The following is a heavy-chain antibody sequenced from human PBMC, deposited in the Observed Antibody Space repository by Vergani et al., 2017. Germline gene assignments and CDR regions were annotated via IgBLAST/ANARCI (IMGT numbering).Heavy chain of an antibody. J-gene: IGHJ6*03. Sequence: EVQLVESGGGLVQPGGSLRLSCAASGFTFSSYSMNWVRQAPGKGLEWVSYISSSSSTIYYADSVKGRFTISRDNAKNSLYLQMNSLRDEDTAVYYCARDTVTIKVPHYYYYMDVWGKGTTVTVSS. CDR3: ARDTVTIKVPHYYYYMDV. CDR1: GFTFSSYS. V-gene: IGHV3-48*02. D-gene: IGHD4-17*01. CDR2: ISSSSSTI.